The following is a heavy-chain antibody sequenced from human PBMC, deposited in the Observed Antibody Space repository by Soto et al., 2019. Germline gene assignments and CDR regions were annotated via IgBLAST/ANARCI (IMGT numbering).Heavy chain of an antibody. CDR3: ARVTAEEDGSGSYYKLAFDY. CDR2: IKQDGSEK. Sequence: GGSLRLSCAASGFTFSSYWMSWVRQAPGKGLEWVANIKQDGSEKYYVDSVKGRFTISRDNAKNSLYLQMNSLRAEDTAVYYCARVTAEEDGSGSYYKLAFDYWGQGTLVTVSS. V-gene: IGHV3-7*01. D-gene: IGHD3-10*01. J-gene: IGHJ4*02. CDR1: GFTFSSYW.